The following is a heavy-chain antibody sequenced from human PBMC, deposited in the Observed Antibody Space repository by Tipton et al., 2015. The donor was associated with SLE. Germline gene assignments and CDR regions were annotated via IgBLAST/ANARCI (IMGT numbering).Heavy chain of an antibody. V-gene: IGHV4-61*01. Sequence: TLSLTCTVSGGSVNSGLYYWSWVRQPPGKGLEWIGYIYSSGSTTYTPSLKSRIAISVDTSTMQFSLRLTSVTAADTAVYYCGGGNYFDYYMDVWGKGTTVIVSS. J-gene: IGHJ6*03. CDR3: GGGNYFDYYMDV. D-gene: IGHD3-22*01. CDR1: GGSVNSGLYY. CDR2: IYSSGST.